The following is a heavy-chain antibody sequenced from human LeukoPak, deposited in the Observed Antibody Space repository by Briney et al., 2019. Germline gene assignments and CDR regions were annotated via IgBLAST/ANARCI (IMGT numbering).Heavy chain of an antibody. J-gene: IGHJ4*02. CDR3: ARAVTSTEGY. D-gene: IGHD4-17*01. V-gene: IGHV3-48*03. CDR2: ISSSGSTI. Sequence: PGGSLRLSCAASGFTFSSYEMNWVRQAPGKGLEWVSYISSSGSTIYYADSVKGRFTISRDNAKKSLYLEMHSLRAEDTAVYYCARAVTSTEGYWGQGTLVTVSS. CDR1: GFTFSSYE.